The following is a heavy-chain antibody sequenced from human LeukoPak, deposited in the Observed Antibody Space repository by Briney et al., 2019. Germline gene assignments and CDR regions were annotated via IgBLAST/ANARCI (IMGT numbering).Heavy chain of an antibody. D-gene: IGHD2-2*01. Sequence: GGSLRLSCAASGFTFSSYAMSWVRQAPGKGLEWVSAISGSGGGTYYADSVKGRFTISRDNSKNTLYLQMNSLRAVDTAVYYCAKQRSEVPAAAANYWGRGTLVTVSS. V-gene: IGHV3-23*01. CDR1: GFTFSSYA. CDR3: AKQRSEVPAAAANY. J-gene: IGHJ4*02. CDR2: ISGSGGGT.